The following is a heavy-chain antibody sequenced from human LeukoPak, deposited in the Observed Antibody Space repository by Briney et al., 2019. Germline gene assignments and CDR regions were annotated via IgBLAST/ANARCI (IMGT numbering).Heavy chain of an antibody. J-gene: IGHJ4*02. Sequence: SETLSPTCAVYGGSFSGYYWSWIRQPPGKVLEWIGEINHSGSTNYNPSLKSRVTISVDTSKNQFSLKLSSVTAADTAVYYCARGIVGATDFDYWRQGTLVTVSS. CDR1: GGSFSGYY. V-gene: IGHV4-34*01. D-gene: IGHD1-26*01. CDR2: INHSGST. CDR3: ARGIVGATDFDY.